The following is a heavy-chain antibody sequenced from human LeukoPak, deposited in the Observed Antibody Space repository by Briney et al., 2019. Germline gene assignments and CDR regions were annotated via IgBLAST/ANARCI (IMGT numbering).Heavy chain of an antibody. D-gene: IGHD5-18*01. Sequence: GGSLRLSCAASGFTFSSYEMNWVRQAPGKGLEWVSYISSSGSTIYYADSVKGRFTISRDNAKNSLYLQMNSLRAEDTAVYYCAGAPYTAQVDYWGQGTLVTVSS. CDR1: GFTFSSYE. V-gene: IGHV3-48*03. CDR3: AGAPYTAQVDY. CDR2: ISSSGSTI. J-gene: IGHJ4*02.